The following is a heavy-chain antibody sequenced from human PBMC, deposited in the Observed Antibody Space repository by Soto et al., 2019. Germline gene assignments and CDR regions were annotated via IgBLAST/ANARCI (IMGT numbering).Heavy chain of an antibody. Sequence: QTLSLTCAISGDSVSSNSAAWNWIRQSPSRGLEWLGRTYYRSKWYNDYAVSVKSRITINPDTSKNQFSLQLNSVTPEDTAVYYCARGNSSSWYIHYYYGMDVWGQGTTDTVSS. CDR1: GDSVSSNSAA. CDR2: TYYRSKWYN. CDR3: ARGNSSSWYIHYYYGMDV. V-gene: IGHV6-1*01. J-gene: IGHJ6*02. D-gene: IGHD6-13*01.